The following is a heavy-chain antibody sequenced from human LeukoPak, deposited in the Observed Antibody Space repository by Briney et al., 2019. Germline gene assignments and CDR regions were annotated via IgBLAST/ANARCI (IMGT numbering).Heavy chain of an antibody. CDR2: IYHSGST. V-gene: IGHV4-38-2*02. CDR1: GYSISSGYY. CDR3: ARDWPQRITIWSGAFDI. Sequence: SETLSLTCTVSGYSISSGYYWGWIRQPPGKGLEWIGSIYHSGSTYYNPSLKSRVTISVDTSKNQFSLKLSSVTAADTAVYYCARDWPQRITIWSGAFDIWGQGTMVTVSS. J-gene: IGHJ3*02. D-gene: IGHD3-9*01.